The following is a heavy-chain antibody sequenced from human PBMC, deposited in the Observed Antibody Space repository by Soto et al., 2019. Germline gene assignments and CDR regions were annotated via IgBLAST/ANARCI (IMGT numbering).Heavy chain of an antibody. CDR3: ASSSSSWYSYNGMDV. J-gene: IGHJ6*02. CDR1: GYSFTSYW. Sequence: GESLKISCKGSGYSFTSYWIGWVRQMPGKGLEWMGIIYPGDSDTRYSPSFQGQVTISADKSISTAYLQWSSLKASDTAMYYCASSSSSWYSYNGMDVWGQGTTVTVSS. D-gene: IGHD6-13*01. V-gene: IGHV5-51*01. CDR2: IYPGDSDT.